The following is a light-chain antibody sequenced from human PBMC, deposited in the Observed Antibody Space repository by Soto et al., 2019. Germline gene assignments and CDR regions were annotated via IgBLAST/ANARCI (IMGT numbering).Light chain of an antibody. CDR3: SSYSSSSTLV. V-gene: IGLV2-14*01. Sequence: QSVLTQPAYVSGSPGQSITIACTGTSSDVGGYNYVSWFQQHPGKAPKLMISEVSNRPSGVSNRFSASKSGNTASLTISGLQSEDEATYYCSSYSSSSTLVFGTGTKLTVL. J-gene: IGLJ1*01. CDR1: SSDVGGYNY. CDR2: EVS.